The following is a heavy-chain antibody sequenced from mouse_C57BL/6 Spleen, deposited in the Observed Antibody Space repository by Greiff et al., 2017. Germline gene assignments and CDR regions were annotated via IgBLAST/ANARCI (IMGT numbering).Heavy chain of an antibody. J-gene: IGHJ3*01. Sequence: VQLQQSGPELVKPGASVKISCKASGYTFTDYYMNWVKQSHGKSLEWIGDINPNNGGTSYNQKFKGKATLTVDKSSSTAYMELRSLTSEDSAVYYCARGSSYEGFAYWGQGTLVTVSA. CDR1: GYTFTDYY. V-gene: IGHV1-26*01. D-gene: IGHD1-1*01. CDR3: ARGSSYEGFAY. CDR2: INPNNGGT.